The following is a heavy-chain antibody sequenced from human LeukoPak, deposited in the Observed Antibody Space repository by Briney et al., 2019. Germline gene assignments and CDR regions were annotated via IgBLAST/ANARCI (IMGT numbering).Heavy chain of an antibody. CDR1: GLTYSTYT. CDR2: ISSSSYTI. V-gene: IGHV3-48*01. J-gene: IGHJ4*02. D-gene: IGHD4-17*01. Sequence: GRSLRLSCGASGLTYSTYTMNWVRQPPGKGLEWVSSISSSSYTIYYADSVRGRFTISRDNARNSLYLQMNSLRAEDTAVYYCARDSYGDSYFDYWGQGTLVTVSS. CDR3: ARDSYGDSYFDY.